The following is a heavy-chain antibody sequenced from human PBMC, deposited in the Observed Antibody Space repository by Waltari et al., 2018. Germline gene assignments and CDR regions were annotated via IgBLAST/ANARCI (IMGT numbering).Heavy chain of an antibody. CDR1: GFPFSNIW. CDR3: AGGPGTYWSGLLDY. V-gene: IGHV3-15*01. Sequence: EVQLVESGGNLVTAGGSLRLSCEVSGFPFSNIWLSWVRQAPGKGLEWVGRIKSKIDGGTTDYAAPVSGRFRISRDDSKNMFYLEMDSLKTEDTAVYFCAGGPGTYWSGLLDYWGPGTLVTVSS. J-gene: IGHJ4*02. CDR2: IKSKIDGGTT. D-gene: IGHD3-3*01.